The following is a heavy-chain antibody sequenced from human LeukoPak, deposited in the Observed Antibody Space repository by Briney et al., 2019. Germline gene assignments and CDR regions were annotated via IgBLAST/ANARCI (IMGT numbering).Heavy chain of an antibody. CDR2: IYIGDNP. J-gene: IGHJ4*02. CDR3: ARVRPWVFDY. Sequence: GGSLRLSCAASGLHVSSTYMSWVRQAPGKGLEWVSIIYIGDNPHYADSVKGRFTISRHNSKNTLYLQMNSLRAEDTAVYYCARVRPWVFDYWGQGTLVTVSS. CDR1: GLHVSSTY. V-gene: IGHV3-53*04.